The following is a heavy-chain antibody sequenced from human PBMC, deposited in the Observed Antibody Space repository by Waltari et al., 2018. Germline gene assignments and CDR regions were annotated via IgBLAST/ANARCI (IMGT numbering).Heavy chain of an antibody. V-gene: IGHV4-34*01. Sequence: QVQLQQWGAGLLKPSETLSLTCAVYGGSFSGYYWSWIRQPPGKGLEWIGEINHSGSTTYNPSLKRRVTISVDTSKNQFSLKLISVTAADTAVYYCARRDDFWSAYSRAFDIWGQGTMVTVAS. CDR3: ARRDDFWSAYSRAFDI. J-gene: IGHJ3*02. CDR1: GGSFSGYY. D-gene: IGHD3-3*01. CDR2: INHSGST.